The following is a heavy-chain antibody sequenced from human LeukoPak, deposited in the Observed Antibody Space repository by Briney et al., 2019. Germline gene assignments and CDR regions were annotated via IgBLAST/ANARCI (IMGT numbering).Heavy chain of an antibody. D-gene: IGHD3-10*01. Sequence: PGRSLRLSCAASGFTFSVHAMHWVRQAPGRGLEWVAVISFDATNKYYADSVKGRFTVSRDNSKNTLFLQTNSLRSEDTAVYYCARGALYGSGSYWGDGMEVWGKGTTVTVSS. CDR2: ISFDATNK. V-gene: IGHV3-30*04. J-gene: IGHJ6*04. CDR1: GFTFSVHA. CDR3: ARGALYGSGSYWGDGMEV.